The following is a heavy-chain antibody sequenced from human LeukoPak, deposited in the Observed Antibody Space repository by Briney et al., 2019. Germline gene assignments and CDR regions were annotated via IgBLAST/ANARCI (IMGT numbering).Heavy chain of an antibody. CDR2: IKQDGSEI. D-gene: IGHD6-19*01. CDR3: SRAYSTGWLGINDY. J-gene: IGHJ4*02. V-gene: IGHV3-7*05. CDR1: GFTFSSHW. Sequence: PGGSLRLSCAASGFTFSSHWVAWLRQAPEKGLEWVANIKQDGSEIYYVDSVKGRFTISRDNAKNSLYLQMNSLRAEDTAVYFCSRAYSTGWLGINDYWGQGTLVTVSS.